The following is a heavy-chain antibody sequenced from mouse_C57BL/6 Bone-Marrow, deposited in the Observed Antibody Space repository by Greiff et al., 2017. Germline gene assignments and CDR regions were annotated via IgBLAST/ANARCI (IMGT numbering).Heavy chain of an antibody. CDR3: ASSLAY. CDR2: ISDGGSYT. V-gene: IGHV5-4*03. CDR1: GFTFSSYA. Sequence: VMLVESGGGLVKPGGSLKLSCAASGFTFSSYAMSWVRQTPEKRLEWVATISDGGSYTYYPDNVKGRFTISRDNAKNNLYLQMSHLKSEDTAMYYCASSLAYWGQGTLVTVSS. J-gene: IGHJ3*01.